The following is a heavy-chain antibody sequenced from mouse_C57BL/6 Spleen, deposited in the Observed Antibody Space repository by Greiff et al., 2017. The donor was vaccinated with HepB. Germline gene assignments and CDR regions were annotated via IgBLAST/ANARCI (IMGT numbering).Heavy chain of an antibody. D-gene: IGHD3-3*01. J-gene: IGHJ1*03. CDR1: GYTFTSYD. Sequence: QVQLKQSGPELVKPGASVKLSCKASGYTFTSYDINWVKQRPGQGLEWIGWIYPRDGSTKYNEKFKGKAKLTVETSSSTAYMELHSLTSEDAAVYFCARDEGTRVYWYFDVWGTGTTVTVSS. CDR2: IYPRDGST. V-gene: IGHV1-85*01. CDR3: ARDEGTRVYWYFDV.